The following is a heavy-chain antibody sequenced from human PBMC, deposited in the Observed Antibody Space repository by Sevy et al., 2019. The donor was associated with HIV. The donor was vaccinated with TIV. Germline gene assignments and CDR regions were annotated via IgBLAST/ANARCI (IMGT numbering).Heavy chain of an antibody. CDR3: ATAREYYYESSGYFDY. CDR1: GYTLKELS. J-gene: IGHJ4*02. D-gene: IGHD3-22*01. Sequence: ASVKVSCKVSGYTLKELSMHWVRQAPGKGLEWMGRFDPEDGETIYAQKFQGRVTMTEDTSTDTAYMELSSLRSEDTAVYYCATAREYYYESSGYFDYWGQGTLVTVSS. V-gene: IGHV1-24*01. CDR2: FDPEDGET.